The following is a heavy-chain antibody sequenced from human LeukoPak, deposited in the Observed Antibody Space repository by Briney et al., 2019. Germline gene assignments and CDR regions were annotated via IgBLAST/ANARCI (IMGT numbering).Heavy chain of an antibody. V-gene: IGHV4-39*07. CDR2: IYYSGST. J-gene: IGHJ6*02. Sequence: TFSNYGMSWIRQPPGKGLEWIGSIYYSGSTYYNPSLKSRVTISVDTSKNQFSLKLSSVTAADTAVYYCARDIVYAPYYYYGMDVWGQGTTVTVSS. CDR1: TFSNYG. CDR3: ARDIVYAPYYYYGMDV. D-gene: IGHD5/OR15-5a*01.